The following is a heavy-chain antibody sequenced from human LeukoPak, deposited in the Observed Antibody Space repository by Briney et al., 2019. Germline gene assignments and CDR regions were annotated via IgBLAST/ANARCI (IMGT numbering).Heavy chain of an antibody. CDR2: INHSGST. V-gene: IGHV4-34*01. D-gene: IGHD6-13*01. Sequence: WIGEINHSGSTNYNPSLKSRVTISVDTSKNQFSLKLSSVTAADTAVYYCARGSSSSSFDPWGQGTLVTVSS. CDR3: ARGSSSSSFDP. J-gene: IGHJ5*02.